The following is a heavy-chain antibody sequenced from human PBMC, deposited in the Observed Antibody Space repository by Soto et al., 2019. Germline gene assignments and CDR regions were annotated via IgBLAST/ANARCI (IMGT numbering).Heavy chain of an antibody. CDR2: ISAHNGNT. Sequence: QVHLVQSGAEVKKPGASVKVSYKGSGYTFTSYGITWVRQAPGQGLEWMGWISAHNGNTDYAQKIQGRVTVTRDTSTSTAYMELRSLRSDDTAVYYCARGRYGDYWGQGALVTVSS. CDR3: ARGRYGDY. V-gene: IGHV1-18*01. J-gene: IGHJ4*02. D-gene: IGHD1-1*01. CDR1: GYTFTSYG.